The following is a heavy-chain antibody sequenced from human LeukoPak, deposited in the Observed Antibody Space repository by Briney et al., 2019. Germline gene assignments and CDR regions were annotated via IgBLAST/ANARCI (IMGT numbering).Heavy chain of an antibody. CDR2: IKKDGSEK. CDR1: GFTFSNNW. V-gene: IGHV3-7*01. D-gene: IGHD2-8*02. CDR3: VKDAGTA. Sequence: GGSLRLSCAASGFTFSNNWMSWVREAPGKGLECVANIKKDGSEKYYINSVKGRFTISRDNAKNSLYLQMNSLRAEDTALYYCVKDAGTAWGQGTLVTVSS. J-gene: IGHJ5*02.